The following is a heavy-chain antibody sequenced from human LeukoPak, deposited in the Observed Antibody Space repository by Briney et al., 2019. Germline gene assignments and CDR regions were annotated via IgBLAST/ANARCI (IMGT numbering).Heavy chain of an antibody. CDR3: ARTFDSSGYDYGHYFDY. J-gene: IGHJ4*02. CDR1: GYTFSSFG. CDR2: IWFDGSEE. V-gene: IGHV3-33*01. D-gene: IGHD3-22*01. Sequence: PGRSLRLSCVASGYTFSSFGMHWVRQTPGKGLEWVSFIWFDGSEEYYADSVKGRFTISRDNSKNTLTLQMNSLRVEDTAVYHCARTFDSSGYDYGHYFDYWGQGALVTVSS.